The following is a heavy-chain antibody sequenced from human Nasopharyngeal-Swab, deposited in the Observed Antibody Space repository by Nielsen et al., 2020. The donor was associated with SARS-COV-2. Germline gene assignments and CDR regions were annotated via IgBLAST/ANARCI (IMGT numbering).Heavy chain of an antibody. J-gene: IGHJ6*02. D-gene: IGHD3-3*01. CDR2: ISSSSSYI. V-gene: IGHV3-21*01. CDR3: ARDGLDYDFWSAYFMDV. Sequence: GESLKISCAASGFTFNKYNFNWVRQAPGKGLEWVSSISSSSSYIYYADSVKGRFTISRDNAKNSFSLQMNSLRAEDMAVYYCARDGLDYDFWSAYFMDVWGQGTTVTVSS. CDR1: GFTFNKYN.